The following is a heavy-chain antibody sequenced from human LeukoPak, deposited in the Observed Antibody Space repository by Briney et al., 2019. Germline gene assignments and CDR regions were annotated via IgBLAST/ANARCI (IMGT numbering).Heavy chain of an antibody. Sequence: SETLSLTCAVSGGSISSGGYSWSWIRQPPGKGLEWIGYIYHSGSTYYNPSLKSRVTISVDRSKNQFSLKLSSVTAADTAVYYCARAMARGVTNWFDPWGQGTLVTVSS. D-gene: IGHD3-10*01. CDR3: ARAMARGVTNWFDP. CDR2: IYHSGST. V-gene: IGHV4-30-2*01. CDR1: GGSISSGGYS. J-gene: IGHJ5*02.